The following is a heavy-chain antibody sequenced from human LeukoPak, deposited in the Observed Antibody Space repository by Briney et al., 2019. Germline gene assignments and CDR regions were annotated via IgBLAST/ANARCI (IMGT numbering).Heavy chain of an antibody. V-gene: IGHV4-39*07. J-gene: IGHJ4*02. D-gene: IGHD3-16*01. Sequence: SETLSLTCTVSGGYISNSSYYWGWIRQPPGKGLEWIGAIYYSGSTNYNPSLKSRVTISVDTSKSQFSLNLSSMTAADTAVYYCARGWGYFDYWGQGTLVTVSS. CDR2: IYYSGST. CDR1: GGYISNSSYY. CDR3: ARGWGYFDY.